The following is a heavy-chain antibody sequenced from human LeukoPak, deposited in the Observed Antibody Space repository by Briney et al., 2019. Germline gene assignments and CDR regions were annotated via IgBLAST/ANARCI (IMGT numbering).Heavy chain of an antibody. CDR2: IYTSGST. CDR1: GGSISYFY. CDR3: ARVRGSSGSYEYYHYMDV. Sequence: ASETLSLTCTVSGGSISYFYWSWIRQPAGKGLEWIGRIYTSGSTNYNPSLKSRVTMPVDTSKKQFSLKLSSVTAADTAVYYCARVRGSSGSYEYYHYMDVWGKGTTVTISS. J-gene: IGHJ6*03. D-gene: IGHD1-26*01. V-gene: IGHV4-4*07.